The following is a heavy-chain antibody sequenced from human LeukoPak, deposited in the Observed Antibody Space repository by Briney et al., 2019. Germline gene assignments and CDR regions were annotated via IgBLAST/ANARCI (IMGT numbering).Heavy chain of an antibody. CDR3: AKNFFYSGSPQPNYFDY. CDR2: ISSSSSYI. CDR1: GFTFSSYS. V-gene: IGHV3-21*04. D-gene: IGHD1-26*01. Sequence: GGSLRLSCAASGFTFSSYSMNWVRQAPGKGLEWVSSISSSSSYIYYADSVKGRFTISRDNSKNTLYLQMNSLRAEDTAVYYCAKNFFYSGSPQPNYFDYWGQGTLVTVSS. J-gene: IGHJ4*02.